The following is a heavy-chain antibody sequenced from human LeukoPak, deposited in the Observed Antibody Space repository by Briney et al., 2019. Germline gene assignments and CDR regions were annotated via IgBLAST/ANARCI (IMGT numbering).Heavy chain of an antibody. V-gene: IGHV4-31*03. Sequence: PSETLSLTCTVSGGSISSGAYYWSWVRQLPEKGLDWIGYIGYTGDTYYNPSLRSRVTISIDTSKTQFSLRLSSLTAADTAVYYCAREARVATIQVSAFDIWGQGTMVTVSS. CDR1: GGSISSGAYY. CDR2: IGYTGDT. J-gene: IGHJ3*02. D-gene: IGHD5-24*01. CDR3: AREARVATIQVSAFDI.